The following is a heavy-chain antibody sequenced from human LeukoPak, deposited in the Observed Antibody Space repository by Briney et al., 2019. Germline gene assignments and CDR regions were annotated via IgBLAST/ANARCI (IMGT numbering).Heavy chain of an antibody. CDR1: GFTFSSYG. CDR2: IRYDGSNK. Sequence: GGSLRLSCVASGFTFSSYGMHWVRQAPGKGLEWVSFIRYDGSNKYYADSVKGRLTISRDNSKNTLYLQMNSLRAKDTAVYYCANQDSTEYSYYFDFWGQGTLVTVSS. V-gene: IGHV3-30*02. D-gene: IGHD2/OR15-2a*01. CDR3: ANQDSTEYSYYFDF. J-gene: IGHJ4*02.